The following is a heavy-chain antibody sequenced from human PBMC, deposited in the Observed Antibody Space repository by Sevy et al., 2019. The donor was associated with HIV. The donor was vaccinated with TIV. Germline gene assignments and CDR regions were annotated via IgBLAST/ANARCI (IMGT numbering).Heavy chain of an antibody. Sequence: SETLSLTCTVSGGSISSYYWSWIRQPPGKGLEWIGYIYYSGSTNYNPSLKSRVTISVDTSKNQFALKLSSGAAADTAEYYCGGDRGAWGVWGKGTTVTVSS. D-gene: IGHD3-16*01. CDR2: IYYSGST. V-gene: IGHV4-59*01. CDR1: GGSISSYY. CDR3: GGDRGAWGV. J-gene: IGHJ6*04.